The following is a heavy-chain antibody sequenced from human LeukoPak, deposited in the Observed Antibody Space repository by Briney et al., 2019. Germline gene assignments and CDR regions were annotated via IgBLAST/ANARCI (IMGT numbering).Heavy chain of an antibody. V-gene: IGHV3-73*01. D-gene: IGHD2-2*02. CDR1: GFTFSGSA. CDR2: IRSKANSYAT. J-gene: IGHJ4*02. CDR3: TRRTPYCSSTSCYREGGDYFDY. Sequence: PGGSLRLSRAASGFTFSGSAMHWVRQASGKGLDWVGRIRSKANSYATAYAASVKGRFTISRDDSKNTAYLQMNSLKTEDTAVYYCTRRTPYCSSTSCYREGGDYFDYWGQGTLVTVSS.